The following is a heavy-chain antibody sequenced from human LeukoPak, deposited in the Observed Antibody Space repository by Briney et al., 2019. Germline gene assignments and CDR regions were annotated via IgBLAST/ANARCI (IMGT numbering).Heavy chain of an antibody. Sequence: GASVKVSCKASGYTFTSYGISWVRQAPGQGLEWMGWISAYNGNTNYAQKLQGRATMTTDTSTSTAYMELRSLRSDDTAVYYCARDSGYCSSTSCSYFDYWGQGTLVTVSS. D-gene: IGHD2-2*01. CDR3: ARDSGYCSSTSCSYFDY. J-gene: IGHJ4*02. CDR1: GYTFTSYG. V-gene: IGHV1-18*01. CDR2: ISAYNGNT.